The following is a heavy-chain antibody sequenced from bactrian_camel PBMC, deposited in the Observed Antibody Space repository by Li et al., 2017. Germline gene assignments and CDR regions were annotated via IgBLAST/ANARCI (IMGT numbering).Heavy chain of an antibody. Sequence: HVQLVESGGGSVQAGGSLRLSCAVSGHTRNNYCMGWFRQVPANRREGIAAIDSDGTTTYAGSVKGRFTISEDNAKNTLYLRMNSLKPEDTAMYYCAADRWCDGLRIQRLPDFGFRGQGTQVTVS. J-gene: IGHJ6*01. CDR2: IDSDGTT. V-gene: IGHV3S53*01. CDR1: GHTRNNYC. CDR3: AADRWCDGLRIQRLPDFGF. D-gene: IGHD3*01.